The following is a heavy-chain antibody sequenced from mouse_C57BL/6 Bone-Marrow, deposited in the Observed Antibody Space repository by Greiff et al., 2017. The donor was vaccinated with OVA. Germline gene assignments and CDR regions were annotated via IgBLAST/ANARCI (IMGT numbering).Heavy chain of an antibody. D-gene: IGHD2-3*01. CDR2: IYPGDGDT. J-gene: IGHJ2*01. CDR3: AREAFYDGYYCFDY. CDR1: GYAFSSSW. Sequence: QVQLQQSGPELVKPGASVKISCKASGYAFSSSWMNWVKQRPGKGLEWIGRIYPGDGDTNYNGKFKGKATLTADKSSSTAYMQLSSLTSEDSAVYFCAREAFYDGYYCFDYWGQGTTLTVSS. V-gene: IGHV1-82*01.